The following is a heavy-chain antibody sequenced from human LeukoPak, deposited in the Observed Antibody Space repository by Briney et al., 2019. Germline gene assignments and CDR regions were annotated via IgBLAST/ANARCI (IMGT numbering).Heavy chain of an antibody. V-gene: IGHV3-30*04. J-gene: IGHJ3*02. CDR1: GFTFSSYA. Sequence: GGSLRLSCAASGFTFSSYAMHWVRQAPGKGLEWVAVISYDGSNKYYADSVKGRFTISRDNSKNTLYLQMNSLRAEDTAVYYCARDSIVVVPAALWGGAFDIWGQGTMVTVSS. CDR3: ARDSIVVVPAALWGGAFDI. CDR2: ISYDGSNK. D-gene: IGHD2-2*01.